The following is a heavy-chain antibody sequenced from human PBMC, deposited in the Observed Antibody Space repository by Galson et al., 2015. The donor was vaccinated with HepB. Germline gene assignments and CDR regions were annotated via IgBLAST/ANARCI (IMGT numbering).Heavy chain of an antibody. CDR3: ARDRVVAGALDASDI. CDR1: GDSVSSDSAA. D-gene: IGHD6-19*01. V-gene: IGHV6-1*01. CDR2: TYHRSKWFN. Sequence: CAISGDSVSSDSAAWNWIRQSPSRGLEWLGRTYHRSKWFNDYAPSVRSRITMNPDTSKNQFSLQLNSVTPEDTAVYYCARDRVVAGALDASDIWGQGTMVTVSS. J-gene: IGHJ3*02.